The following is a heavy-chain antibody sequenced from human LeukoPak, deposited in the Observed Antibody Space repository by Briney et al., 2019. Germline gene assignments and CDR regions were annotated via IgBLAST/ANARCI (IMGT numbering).Heavy chain of an antibody. J-gene: IGHJ4*02. CDR2: ISGSGANT. Sequence: PGGSLRLSCAASGVTFSSCAMSWVRQAPGKRLEWVSAISGSGANTHYADSVKGRFTISRDNSKNTVYLQMNSLRDEDTAVYYCARNVGYWGQGTLVTVSS. D-gene: IGHD1-26*01. V-gene: IGHV3-23*01. CDR1: GVTFSSCA. CDR3: ARNVGY.